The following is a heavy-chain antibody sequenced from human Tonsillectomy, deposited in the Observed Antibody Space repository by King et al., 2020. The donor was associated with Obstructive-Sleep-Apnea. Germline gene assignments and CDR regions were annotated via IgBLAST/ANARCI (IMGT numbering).Heavy chain of an antibody. CDR3: ARVSSVWYVEDT. Sequence: QLQESGPGLVKPSQNLSLTCTVSGGSISSGGYYWSWIRQHPGKGLEWIGYIHYSGSTYYNPSLKSRVTISVDTSENQFSLKLSSVTAADTAVYYCARVSSVWYVEDTWGQGTLVTVSS. CDR2: IHYSGST. D-gene: IGHD6-19*01. V-gene: IGHV4-31*03. J-gene: IGHJ5*02. CDR1: GGSISSGGYY.